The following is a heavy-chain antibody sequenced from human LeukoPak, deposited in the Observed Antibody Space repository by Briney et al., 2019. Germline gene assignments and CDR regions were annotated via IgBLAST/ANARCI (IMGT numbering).Heavy chain of an antibody. V-gene: IGHV5-51*01. CDR3: ARLTSRRIFGVVIEEGVNYFDY. J-gene: IGHJ4*02. CDR2: IYPGDSDT. D-gene: IGHD3-3*01. Sequence: GESLKISCKGSGYSFTSYWIGWVRQMPGKGLEWMGIIYPGDSDTRYSPSFQGQVTISADKSISTAYLQWSSLKASDTAMYYCARLTSRRIFGVVIEEGVNYFDYWGQGTLVTVSS. CDR1: GYSFTSYW.